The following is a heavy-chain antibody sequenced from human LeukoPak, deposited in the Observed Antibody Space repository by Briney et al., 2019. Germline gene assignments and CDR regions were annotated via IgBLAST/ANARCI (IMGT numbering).Heavy chain of an antibody. CDR1: GGSISSSNW. J-gene: IGHJ4*02. CDR3: ARDALSSGYYRSNYFDY. CDR2: IYHSGST. Sequence: SGTLSLTCAVSGGSISSSNWWSWVRQPPGEGLEWIGEIYHSGSTNYNPSLKSRVTISVDKSKNQFSLKLSSVTAADTAVYYCARDALSSGYYRSNYFDYWGQGTLVTVSS. V-gene: IGHV4-4*02. D-gene: IGHD3-22*01.